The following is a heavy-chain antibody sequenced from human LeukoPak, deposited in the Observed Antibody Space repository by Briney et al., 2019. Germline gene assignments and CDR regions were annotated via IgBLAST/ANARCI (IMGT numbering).Heavy chain of an antibody. D-gene: IGHD3-9*01. CDR3: AAYDILTGFEY. J-gene: IGHJ4*02. V-gene: IGHV1-69*13. Sequence: SVKVTCKASGYTFSSYGISWVRQAQEQGLDWMVGIIPFHGTSKKKQKFQDRVTITADESTSTAYMEMSSLRSEDSVVYQWAAYDILTGFEYWGQGTLVTVSS. CDR1: GYTFSSYG. CDR2: IIPFHGTS.